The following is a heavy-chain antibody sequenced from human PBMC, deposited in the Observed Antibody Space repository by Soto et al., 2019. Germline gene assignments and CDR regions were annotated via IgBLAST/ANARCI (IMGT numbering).Heavy chain of an antibody. CDR3: ARHQSSIVATISP. Sequence: SETLSLTCTVSGGSISSGDYYWSWIRQPPGKGMEWIGYIYYSGSTYYNPSLKSRVTISVDTSKNQFSLKLSSVTAADTAVYYCARHQSSIVATISPWGQGTLVTVSS. CDR2: IYYSGST. V-gene: IGHV4-30-4*01. J-gene: IGHJ5*02. D-gene: IGHD5-12*01. CDR1: GGSISSGDYY.